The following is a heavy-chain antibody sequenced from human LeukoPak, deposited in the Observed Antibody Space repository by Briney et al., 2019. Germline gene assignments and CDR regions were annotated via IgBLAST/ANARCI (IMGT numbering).Heavy chain of an antibody. D-gene: IGHD3-10*01. CDR1: GFTFSSYA. CDR3: ARDYYGSGSYWPFDY. J-gene: IGHJ4*02. Sequence: GGSLRLSCAASGFTFSSYAMHWVRQAPGKGLEYVSAISSNGGSTYYANSVKGRFTISRDNAKNSLYLQMNSLRAEDTALYYCARDYYGSGSYWPFDYWGQGTLVTVSS. V-gene: IGHV3-64*01. CDR2: ISSNGGST.